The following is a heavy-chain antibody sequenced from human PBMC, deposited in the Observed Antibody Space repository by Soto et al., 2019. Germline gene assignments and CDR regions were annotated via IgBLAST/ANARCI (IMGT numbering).Heavy chain of an antibody. CDR3: ARVRGYSSSWPTTYYYYGMDV. V-gene: IGHV1-18*01. D-gene: IGHD6-13*01. CDR2: ISAYNGNT. J-gene: IGHJ6*02. CDR1: GYTFTSYG. Sequence: ASVKVSCKASGYTFTSYGISWVRQAPGQGLEWMGWISAYNGNTNYAQKLQGRVTMTTDTSTSTAYMELRSLRSDDTAVYYCARVRGYSSSWPTTYYYYGMDVWGQGTTVTVSS.